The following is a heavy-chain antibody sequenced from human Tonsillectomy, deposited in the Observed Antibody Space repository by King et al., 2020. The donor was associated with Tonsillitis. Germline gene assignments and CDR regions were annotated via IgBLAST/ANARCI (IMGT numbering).Heavy chain of an antibody. CDR1: GGTFSSYA. CDR3: ARALVYCSSTSCYDAYYYYYGMDV. D-gene: IGHD2-2*01. CDR2: IIPIFGTA. V-gene: IGHV1-69*01. Sequence: VQLVESGAEVKKPGSSVKVSCKASGGTFSSYAISWVRQAPGQGLEWMGGIIPIFGTANYAQKFQGRVTITADESTSTAYMELSSLSSEDTAVYYCARALVYCSSTSCYDAYYYYYGMDVWGQGTTVTVSS. J-gene: IGHJ6*02.